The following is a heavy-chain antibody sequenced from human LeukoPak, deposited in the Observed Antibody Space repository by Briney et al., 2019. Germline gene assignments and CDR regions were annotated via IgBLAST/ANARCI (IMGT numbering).Heavy chain of an antibody. D-gene: IGHD3-9*01. V-gene: IGHV1-8*01. Sequence: ASVKVSCTASGYTFSSYDINWVRQATGQGLEWMGWMYPNSGNTGYAQKFQGRVTMTRSTSISTAYMELSSLRSEDTAVYYCARMDRLRYFDCWGQGTLVTVSS. CDR2: MYPNSGNT. J-gene: IGHJ4*02. CDR3: ARMDRLRYFDC. CDR1: GYTFSSYD.